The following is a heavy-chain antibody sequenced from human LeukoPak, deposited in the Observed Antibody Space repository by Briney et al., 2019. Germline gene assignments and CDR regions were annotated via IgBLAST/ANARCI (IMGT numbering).Heavy chain of an antibody. D-gene: IGHD6-19*01. J-gene: IGHJ5*02. CDR3: ARAPRRTKYSSGWYNWFDP. CDR1: GGSFSGYY. CDR2: INHSGST. Sequence: SEPLSLTCAVYGGSFSGYYWSWIRRPPGKGLEWSGEINHSGSTNYNPSLKSRVTISIDKSKNQFSLELSWVTAADTAVYYCARAPRRTKYSSGWYNWFDPWGQGTLVTVSS. V-gene: IGHV4-34*01.